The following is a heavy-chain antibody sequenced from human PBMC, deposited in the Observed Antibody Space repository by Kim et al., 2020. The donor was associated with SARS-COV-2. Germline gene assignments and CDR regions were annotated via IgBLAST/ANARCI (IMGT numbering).Heavy chain of an antibody. D-gene: IGHD3-22*01. V-gene: IGHV1-69*02. CDR2: IIPILGIA. Sequence: SVKVSCKASGGTFSSYTISWVRQAPGQGLEWMGRIIPILGIANYAQKFQGRVTITADKSTSTAYMELSSLRSEDTAVYYCARSERLGDAFDIWGQGTMVTVSS. CDR1: GGTFSSYT. CDR3: ARSERLGDAFDI. J-gene: IGHJ3*02.